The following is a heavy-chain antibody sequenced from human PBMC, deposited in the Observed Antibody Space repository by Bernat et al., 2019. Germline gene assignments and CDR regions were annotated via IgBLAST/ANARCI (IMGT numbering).Heavy chain of an antibody. CDR3: ARAPYYYDSSSYCDY. CDR1: GFAFTSYG. Sequence: QVHLVESGGGVVQPGRSLRLSCTTSGFAFTSYGFHWVRQAPGKGLEWVAVISYDGSNKYYADSVKGRFTISSDDSKNMLSLQMNSLRAEDTAVYFCARAPYYYDSSSYCDYWGQGTLVTVSS. D-gene: IGHD3-22*01. J-gene: IGHJ4*02. CDR2: ISYDGSNK. V-gene: IGHV3-33*01.